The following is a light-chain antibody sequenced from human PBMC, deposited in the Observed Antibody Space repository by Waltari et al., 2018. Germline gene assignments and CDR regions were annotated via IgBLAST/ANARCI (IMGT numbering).Light chain of an antibody. CDR3: QQYGRSSWT. CDR1: QSVSSNY. CDR2: GAS. V-gene: IGKV3-20*01. J-gene: IGKJ1*01. Sequence: EIVLTQSAGTLSLSPGERATLSCRASQSVSSNYLAWYQHKPGQAPRLLIFGASNRATGIPDRFSGSGSGTDFTLTISRLEPEDFAVYYCQQYGRSSWTFGQGTKVELK.